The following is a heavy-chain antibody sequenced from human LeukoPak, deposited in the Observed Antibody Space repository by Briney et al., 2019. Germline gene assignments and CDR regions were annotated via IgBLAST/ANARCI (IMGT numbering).Heavy chain of an antibody. V-gene: IGHV1-18*01. D-gene: IGHD2-2*01. CDR1: GYTFTSYG. J-gene: IGHJ5*02. CDR2: ISAYNGNT. CDR3: ARGTPYCSSTSCQFDP. Sequence: ASVKVSCKASGYTFTSYGICWVRPAPGQGLEWMGWISAYNGNTNYAQKLQGRVTMTTDTSTGTAYMELRSLRSDDTAVYYCARGTPYCSSTSCQFDPWGQGTLVTVSS.